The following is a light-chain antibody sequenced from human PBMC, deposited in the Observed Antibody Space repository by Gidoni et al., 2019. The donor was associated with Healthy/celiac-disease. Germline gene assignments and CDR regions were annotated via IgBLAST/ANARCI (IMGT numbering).Light chain of an antibody. CDR1: SSNIGNKY. Sequence: QSVLTQPPSVSAAPGQKVTISCSGSSSNIGNKYVSWYQQLPGTAPKLLIYDNNKRPSGIPDRFSGSKSGTSATLGITGLQTGDEADYYCGTWDSSLSAEWVFGGGTKLTVL. CDR3: GTWDSSLSAEWV. CDR2: DNN. V-gene: IGLV1-51*01. J-gene: IGLJ3*02.